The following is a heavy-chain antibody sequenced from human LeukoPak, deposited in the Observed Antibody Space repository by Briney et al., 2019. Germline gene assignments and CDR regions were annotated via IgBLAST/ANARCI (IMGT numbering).Heavy chain of an antibody. J-gene: IGHJ6*03. Sequence: ASVKVSCKASRGTFSIYAISWVRQAPGQGLEWMGWINPNTGGTNYAQKFQGRVTMTRDTSISTAFMELSRLTSDDTAVYYCARWNIVVVPSARDYYYYMDVWGKGTTVTISS. CDR2: INPNTGGT. V-gene: IGHV1-2*02. CDR1: RGTFSIYA. CDR3: ARWNIVVVPSARDYYYYMDV. D-gene: IGHD2-2*01.